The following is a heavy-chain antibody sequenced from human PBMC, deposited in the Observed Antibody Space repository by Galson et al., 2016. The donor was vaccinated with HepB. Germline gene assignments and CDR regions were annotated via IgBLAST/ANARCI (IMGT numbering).Heavy chain of an antibody. D-gene: IGHD6-13*01. Sequence: QSGAEVKKPGESLKISCKASENTFNNYFIRWVRQAPGQGLEWMGIINPSDDNTRYAQKFQGRVTMTRDTSTNIVYMELSSLRSEDTAVYYCARDRAAAAGIVDGMDVWGQGTTVTVSS. V-gene: IGHV1-46*02. J-gene: IGHJ6*02. CDR3: ARDRAAAAGIVDGMDV. CDR1: ENTFNNYF. CDR2: INPSDDNT.